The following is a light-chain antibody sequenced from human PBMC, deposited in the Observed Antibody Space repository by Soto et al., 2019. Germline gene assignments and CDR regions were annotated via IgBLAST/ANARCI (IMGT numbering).Light chain of an antibody. CDR3: HHYGGSPIT. J-gene: IGKJ5*01. V-gene: IGKV3-20*01. Sequence: IGLTQSNGTLSLSPGDRATLACRASQSVSNNYVAWYQQKPGQAPRLLIFRASNKATGVPDRFSGSGSGTDFTLTISRLEPEDFAVYYCHHYGGSPITSAQGTRLEIK. CDR2: RAS. CDR1: QSVSNNY.